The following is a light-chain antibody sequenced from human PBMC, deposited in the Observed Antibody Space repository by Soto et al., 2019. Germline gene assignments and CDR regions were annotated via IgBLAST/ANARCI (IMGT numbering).Light chain of an antibody. CDR2: DVS. J-gene: IGLJ1*01. V-gene: IGLV2-14*03. CDR1: SSDVGGYNY. CDR3: SSYPTRHTRQIV. Sequence: QSALTQPASVSGSPGQSITISCTGTSSDVGGYNYVSWYQHHPGKAPKLMIFDVSNRPSGVSNRFSGSKSGNTASLTISGLQPEDEADYYCSSYPTRHTRQIVFGTGTKV.